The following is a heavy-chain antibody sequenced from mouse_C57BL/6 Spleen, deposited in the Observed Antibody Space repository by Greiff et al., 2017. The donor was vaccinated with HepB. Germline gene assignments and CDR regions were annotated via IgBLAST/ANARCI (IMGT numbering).Heavy chain of an antibody. CDR1: GYTFTDYY. V-gene: IGHV1-26*01. CDR2: INPNNGGT. Sequence: VQLQQSGPELVKPGASVKISCKASGYTFTDYYMNWVKQSHGKSLEWIGDINPNNGGTSYNQKFKGKATLTVDKSSSTAYMEIRSLTSEDSAVYYCARPTTVVDYAMDYWGQGTSVTVSS. D-gene: IGHD1-1*01. CDR3: ARPTTVVDYAMDY. J-gene: IGHJ4*01.